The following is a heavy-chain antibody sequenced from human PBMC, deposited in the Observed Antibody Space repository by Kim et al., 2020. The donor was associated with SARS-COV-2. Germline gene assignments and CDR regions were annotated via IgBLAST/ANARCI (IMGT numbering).Heavy chain of an antibody. Sequence: AQKFQGRVTITADESTSTAYMELSSLRSEDTAVYYCARGGAAAGLASFDIWGQGTMVTVSS. V-gene: IGHV1-69*01. CDR3: ARGGAAAGLASFDI. D-gene: IGHD6-13*01. J-gene: IGHJ3*02.